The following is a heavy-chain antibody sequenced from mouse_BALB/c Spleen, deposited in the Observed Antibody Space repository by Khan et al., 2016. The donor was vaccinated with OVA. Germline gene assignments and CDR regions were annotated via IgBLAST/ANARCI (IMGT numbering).Heavy chain of an antibody. CDR3: ARVYGGDCDY. Sequence: EVQLVESGPGLVKPSQSLSLTCTVTGFSITSDYAWNWIREFPGNKLEWMGYISYSGNTHYNPSLKSRISITRDTSKNQFFLKLNSVTIETTAAYYCARVYGGDCDYWGPGTTLTVSS. J-gene: IGHJ2*01. V-gene: IGHV3-2*02. CDR1: GFSITSDYA. CDR2: ISYSGNT. D-gene: IGHD1-1*01.